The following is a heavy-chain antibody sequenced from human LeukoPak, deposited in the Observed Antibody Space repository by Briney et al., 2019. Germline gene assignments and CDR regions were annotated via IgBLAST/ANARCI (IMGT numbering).Heavy chain of an antibody. Sequence: ASVKVSCKASGYTFTSYGISWVRQAPGQGLEWMGWISAYNGNTNYAQKFQGRVTMTRNTSISTAYMELSSLRSEDTAVYYCARGQKVLLWFGELVANWFDPWGQGTLVTVSS. V-gene: IGHV1-18*01. CDR2: ISAYNGNT. D-gene: IGHD3-10*01. CDR1: GYTFTSYG. J-gene: IGHJ5*02. CDR3: ARGQKVLLWFGELVANWFDP.